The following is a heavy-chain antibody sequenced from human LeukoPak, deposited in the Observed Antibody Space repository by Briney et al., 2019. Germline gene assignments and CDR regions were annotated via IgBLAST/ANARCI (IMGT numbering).Heavy chain of an antibody. V-gene: IGHV3-21*01. J-gene: IGHJ4*02. CDR3: ASMTTYCGGHCYFFDN. CDR1: GFTFGSYG. D-gene: IGHD2-21*02. Sequence: GGSLRLSCAASGFTFGSYGILWVRHAPGKGLEWVSTISGVGFNYIYYTDSVKGRFTISRDNAKKSVYLQMNGLRAEDTALYYCASMTTYCGGHCYFFDNWGQGTLVTVSS. CDR2: ISGVGFNYI.